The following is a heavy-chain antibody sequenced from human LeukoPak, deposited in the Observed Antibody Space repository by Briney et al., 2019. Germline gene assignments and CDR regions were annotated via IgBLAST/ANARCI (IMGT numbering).Heavy chain of an antibody. V-gene: IGHV3-30-3*01. J-gene: IGHJ5*02. CDR1: GFTFSSYA. CDR2: ISYDGSNK. Sequence: GGALRLSCAASGFTFSSYAMHWVLQAPGKGLEWVAVISYDGSNKYYADSVKGRFTIARDNAKITLYLQMNSLRAEDTAVYYCARSTAEESWFDPWGQGTLVTVSS. D-gene: IGHD2-8*02. CDR3: ARSTAEESWFDP.